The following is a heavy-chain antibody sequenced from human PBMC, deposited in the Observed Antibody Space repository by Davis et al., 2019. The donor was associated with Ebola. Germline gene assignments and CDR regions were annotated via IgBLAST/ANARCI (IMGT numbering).Heavy chain of an antibody. CDR1: GYSISSGHN. CDR3: ATGFGVDY. CDR2: IYHSGTR. D-gene: IGHD3-16*01. J-gene: IGHJ4*02. Sequence: SETLSLTCDVSGYSISSGHNWGWIRQPPGKGLVWIGSIYHSGTRYYNPSLKSRVTISVDTSKNQFSLKLSSVTAAATAVYYCATGFGVDYWGQGTLVTASS. V-gene: IGHV4-38-2*01.